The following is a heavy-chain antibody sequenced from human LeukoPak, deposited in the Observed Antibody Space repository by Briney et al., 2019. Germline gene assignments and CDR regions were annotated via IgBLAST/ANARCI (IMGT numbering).Heavy chain of an antibody. CDR1: GFTFSSYW. CDR2: IKQDGSEK. Sequence: GGSLRLSCAASGFTFSSYWMSWVRQAPGKGLEWVANIKQDGSEKYYVDSVKGRFTISRDNAKNSLYLQMNSLRAEDTAVYYCAKDSVLWSTIFGVAPGWFDPWGQGTLVTVSS. V-gene: IGHV3-7*01. J-gene: IGHJ5*02. D-gene: IGHD3-3*01. CDR3: AKDSVLWSTIFGVAPGWFDP.